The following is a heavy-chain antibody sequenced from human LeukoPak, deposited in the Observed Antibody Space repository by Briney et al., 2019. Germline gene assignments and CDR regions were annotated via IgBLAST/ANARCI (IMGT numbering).Heavy chain of an antibody. CDR1: GGSFSGYY. CDR3: ARLVSSSWTFDY. Sequence: SETLSLTCAVYGGSFSGYYWSWTRQPPGKGLEWIGEINHSGSTNYNPSLKSRVTISVDTSKNQFSLKLSSVTAADTAVYYCARLVSSSWTFDYWGQGTLVTVSS. D-gene: IGHD6-13*01. V-gene: IGHV4-34*01. CDR2: INHSGST. J-gene: IGHJ4*02.